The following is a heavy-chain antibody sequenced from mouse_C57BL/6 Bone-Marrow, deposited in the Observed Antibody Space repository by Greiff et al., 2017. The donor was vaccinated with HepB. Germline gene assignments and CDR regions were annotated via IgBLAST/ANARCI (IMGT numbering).Heavy chain of an antibody. V-gene: IGHV1-75*01. CDR3: ARKGYYGSPFDY. J-gene: IGHJ2*01. Sequence: QVQLKESGPELVKPGASVKISCKASGYTFTDYYINWVKQRPGQGLEWIGWIFPGSGSTYYNEKFKGKATLTVDKSSSTAYMLLSSLTSEDSAVYFCARKGYYGSPFDYWGQGTTLTVSS. CDR2: IFPGSGST. CDR1: GYTFTDYY. D-gene: IGHD1-1*01.